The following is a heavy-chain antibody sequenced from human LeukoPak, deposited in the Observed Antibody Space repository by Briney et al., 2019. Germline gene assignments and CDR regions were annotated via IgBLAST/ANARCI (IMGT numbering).Heavy chain of an antibody. CDR3: ARPLGPYYYYMDV. CDR1: GGSFSGYY. D-gene: IGHD7-27*01. Sequence: SETLSLTCAVYGGSFSGYYWSWIRQPPGKGLEWIGEINHSGSTNYNPSLKSRVTISVDTSKNQFSLRLSSVTAADTAVYYCARPLGPYYYYMDVWGKGTTVTVSS. J-gene: IGHJ6*03. CDR2: INHSGST. V-gene: IGHV4-34*01.